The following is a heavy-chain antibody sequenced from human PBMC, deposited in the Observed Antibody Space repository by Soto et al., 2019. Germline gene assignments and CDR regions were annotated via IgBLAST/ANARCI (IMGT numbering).Heavy chain of an antibody. Sequence: QITLRESGPTLVKATQTLTLTCSFSGFSLSTSGVGVGWIRQPPGKALEWLALLYWDGDRRYSPSLNSRLTLIKDTSKNQVVLTMTNMDPVDTGTYYCAHYTVDTYMDVWGKGTTVTVSS. CDR3: AHYTVDTYMDV. CDR2: LYWDGDR. D-gene: IGHD4-4*01. CDR1: GFSLSTSGVG. J-gene: IGHJ6*03. V-gene: IGHV2-5*02.